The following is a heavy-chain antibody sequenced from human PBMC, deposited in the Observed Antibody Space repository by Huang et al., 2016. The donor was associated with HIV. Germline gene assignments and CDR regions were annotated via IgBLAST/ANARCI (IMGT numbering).Heavy chain of an antibody. J-gene: IGHJ5*02. V-gene: IGHV3-30*04. D-gene: IGHD6-19*01. CDR2: ISYDGRNK. Sequence: VQLVESGGGLVQHGRSLRLSFAASGFTFTNYARTWVRQAPGKGMEWVAFISYDGRNKFYADSVKGRFTISRDNSKSTLYLLMNSLRVDDTALYYCARSAVPGDGDWFDPWGQGTLVTVSS. CDR3: ARSAVPGDGDWFDP. CDR1: GFTFTNYA.